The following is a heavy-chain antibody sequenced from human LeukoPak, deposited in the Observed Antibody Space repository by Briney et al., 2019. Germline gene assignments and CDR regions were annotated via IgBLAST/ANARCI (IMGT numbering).Heavy chain of an antibody. V-gene: IGHV3-33*01. D-gene: IGHD6-19*01. CDR3: AGGWRLPTPLDY. Sequence: GRSLRLSCAASGFSFSNYGMHWVRQAPGKGLEWVAVNWYDATNKFYADSVKDRFTISRDNSRNTLYLQMNSLRVDDTSVYYCAGGWRLPTPLDYWGQGTLVTVSS. J-gene: IGHJ4*02. CDR2: NWYDATNK. CDR1: GFSFSNYG.